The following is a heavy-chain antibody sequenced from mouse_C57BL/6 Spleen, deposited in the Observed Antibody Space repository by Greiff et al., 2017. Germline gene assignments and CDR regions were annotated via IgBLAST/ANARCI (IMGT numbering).Heavy chain of an antibody. CDR2: IRLKSDNYAT. Sequence: DVMLVESGGGLVQPGGSMKLSCVASGFTFSNYWMNWVRQSPEKGLEWVAQIRLKSDNYATHYAESVKGRLTISRDDSKRSVYLQMNNLRAEDTGIYYCTTVVATYYFDYWGQGTTLTVSS. CDR1: GFTFSNYW. J-gene: IGHJ2*01. D-gene: IGHD1-1*01. CDR3: TTVVATYYFDY. V-gene: IGHV6-3*01.